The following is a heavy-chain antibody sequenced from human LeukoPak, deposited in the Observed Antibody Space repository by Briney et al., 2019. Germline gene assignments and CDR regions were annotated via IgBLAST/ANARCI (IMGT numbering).Heavy chain of an antibody. CDR3: ARVGGGATVDY. CDR1: GFTFSSYA. Sequence: PGGSLRLSCAASGFTFSSYAMHWVRQAPGKGLEWVAVISYDGSNKYYADSVKGRFTISRDNSKNTLYLQMNSLRAEDTAVYYCARVGGGATVDYWGQGTLVTVSS. CDR2: ISYDGSNK. J-gene: IGHJ4*02. V-gene: IGHV3-30-3*01. D-gene: IGHD1-26*01.